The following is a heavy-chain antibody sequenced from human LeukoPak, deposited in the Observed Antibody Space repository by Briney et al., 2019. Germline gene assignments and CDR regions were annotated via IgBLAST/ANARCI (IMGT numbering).Heavy chain of an antibody. CDR2: VYNSPST. D-gene: IGHD1-1*01. Sequence: SETLSLTCTVSGYSPIIGYYWGGIRQPQGKGGEGIGRVYNSPSTSYNPSLTSRATTSANTTKNQFSLKMSSVTAADTAVYYCATEARTAKGLNFDYWGQGNLVTVSS. CDR1: GYSPIIGYY. J-gene: IGHJ4*02. V-gene: IGHV4-38-2*02. CDR3: ATEARTAKGLNFDY.